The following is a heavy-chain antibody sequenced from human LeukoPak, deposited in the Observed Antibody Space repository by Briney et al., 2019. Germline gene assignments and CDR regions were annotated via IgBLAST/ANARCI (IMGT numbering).Heavy chain of an antibody. CDR2: INPSGGST. CDR1: GYTFTSYY. CDR3: ARGSISGCSSTSCYKLWSYYYYGMDV. Sequence: ASVKVSCKASGYTFTSYYMHWVRQAPGQGLEWMGIINPSGGSTSYAQKFQGRVTMTRDTSTSTAYMELSSLRSEDTAVYYCARGSISGCSSTSCYKLWSYYYYGMDVWGQGTTVTVSS. D-gene: IGHD2-2*02. V-gene: IGHV1-46*01. J-gene: IGHJ6*02.